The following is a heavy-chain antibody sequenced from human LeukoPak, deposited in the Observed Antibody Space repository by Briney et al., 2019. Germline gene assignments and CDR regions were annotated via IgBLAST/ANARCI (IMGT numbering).Heavy chain of an antibody. V-gene: IGHV4-31*03. Sequence: PSQTLSLTCTVSGGSISSGGYYWSWIRQHPGKGLEWIGYIYYSGSTYYNPSLKSRVTISVDTSKNQFSLKLSSVTAADTAVYYCARVVYRGVAGNDWFDPWGQGTLVTVSS. CDR1: GGSISSGGYY. D-gene: IGHD6-19*01. J-gene: IGHJ5*02. CDR3: ARVVYRGVAGNDWFDP. CDR2: IYYSGST.